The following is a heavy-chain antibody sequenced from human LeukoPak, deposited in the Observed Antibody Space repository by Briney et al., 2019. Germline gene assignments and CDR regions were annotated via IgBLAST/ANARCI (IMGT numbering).Heavy chain of an antibody. D-gene: IGHD5-18*01. J-gene: IGHJ6*02. V-gene: IGHV6-1*01. Sequence: SQTLSLTCAISGDSVSSNSATWNWIRQSPSRGLEWLGRTYYRSKWNNDYAVSVKSRITINPDTSKNQFSLQLNSVTPEDTAVYYCARDFSHRYSYGAESGMDVWGQGTTVTVSS. CDR3: ARDFSHRYSYGAESGMDV. CDR1: GDSVSSNSAT. CDR2: TYYRSKWNN.